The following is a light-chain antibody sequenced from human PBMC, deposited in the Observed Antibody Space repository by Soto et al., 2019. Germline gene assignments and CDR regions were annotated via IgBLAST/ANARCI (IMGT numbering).Light chain of an antibody. Sequence: EIVLTQSPATLSLSPGERATLSCRASQSVSSYLAWYQQKPGQAPRLLIYDASNRATGIPARFSGSGSGTDFTINISSLEPEDFAVYYCKQRSNCPLTFGGGTKVEIK. V-gene: IGKV3-11*01. J-gene: IGKJ4*01. CDR3: KQRSNCPLT. CDR2: DAS. CDR1: QSVSSY.